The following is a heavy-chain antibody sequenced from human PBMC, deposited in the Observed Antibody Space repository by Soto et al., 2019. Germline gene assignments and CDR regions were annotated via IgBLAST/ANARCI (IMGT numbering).Heavy chain of an antibody. Sequence: SETLSLTCTVSGGSIRSYYWSWIRQPPGRGLEWIGYMFYSGNTNYNPSLKSRVTISVDTSRSQFSLRLTSVTAADTALYYCAGTSKYCSGSNCWISIDYWGQGTLVTVSS. CDR3: AGTSKYCSGSNCWISIDY. J-gene: IGHJ4*02. V-gene: IGHV4-59*01. CDR2: MFYSGNT. D-gene: IGHD2-15*01. CDR1: GGSIRSYY.